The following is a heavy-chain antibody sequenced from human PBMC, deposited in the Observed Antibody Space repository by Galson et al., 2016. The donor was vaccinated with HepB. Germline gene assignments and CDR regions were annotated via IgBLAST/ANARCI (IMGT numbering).Heavy chain of an antibody. D-gene: IGHD3-10*01. V-gene: IGHV3-53*04. J-gene: IGHJ4*02. Sequence: SLRLSCAVSGFTVSISYMAWVRQAPGKGLEWVSTIYSGGSTYYADSVKGRFTISRHNSKNTLYLQMNSLRPDDTAVYYCASQWFGEISDYFDYWGQGTLVTGSS. CDR3: ASQWFGEISDYFDY. CDR2: IYSGGST. CDR1: GFTVSISY.